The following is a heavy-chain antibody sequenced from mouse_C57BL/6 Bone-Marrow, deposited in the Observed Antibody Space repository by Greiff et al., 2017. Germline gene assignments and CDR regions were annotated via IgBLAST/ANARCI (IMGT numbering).Heavy chain of an antibody. Sequence: VQLQQSGPELVKPGASVKISCKASGYAFSSSWMNWVKQRPGKGLEWIGRIYPGDGDTNYNGKFKGKATLTADKSSSTAYMQLSSLTSEDSAVYFCARLRLPYYFDYWGQGTTLTVSS. V-gene: IGHV1-82*01. D-gene: IGHD5-5*01. J-gene: IGHJ2*01. CDR2: IYPGDGDT. CDR3: ARLRLPYYFDY. CDR1: GYAFSSSW.